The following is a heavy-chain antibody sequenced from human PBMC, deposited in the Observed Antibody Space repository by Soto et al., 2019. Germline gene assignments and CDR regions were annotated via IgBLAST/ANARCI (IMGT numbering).Heavy chain of an antibody. J-gene: IGHJ5*02. CDR2: ITGGGGGRT. D-gene: IGHD1-7*01. CDR1: GFTFTNYA. CDR3: AKDETGTTLNWFDP. Sequence: GGSLRRSCAASGFTFTNYAMNWVRQAPGKGLEWVSTITGGGGGRTNYADSVKGRFTISRDNSKNTLYLQMNSLRAEDTAVYYCAKDETGTTLNWFDPWGQGTLVTVSS. V-gene: IGHV3-23*01.